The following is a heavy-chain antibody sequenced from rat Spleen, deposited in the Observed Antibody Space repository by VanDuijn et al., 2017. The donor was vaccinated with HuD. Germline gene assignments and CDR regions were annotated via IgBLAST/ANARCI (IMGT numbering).Heavy chain of an antibody. CDR3: ARGGHFDF. V-gene: IGHV5-17*01. Sequence: EVQLVESDGGLVQPGRSLKFSCAASGFNFSDYAMAWVRQAPKKGLEWVATIIFDGSGIHYRDSVKGRFTISRDNAKSTLYLQMDSLRSEDTATYSCARGGHFDFWGQGVMVTVSS. CDR1: GFNFSDYA. J-gene: IGHJ2*01. CDR2: IIFDGSGI.